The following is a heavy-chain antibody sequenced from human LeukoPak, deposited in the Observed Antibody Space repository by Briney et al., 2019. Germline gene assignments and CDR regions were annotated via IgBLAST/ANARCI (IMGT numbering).Heavy chain of an antibody. CDR1: GGSISSSSYY. D-gene: IGHD3-10*01. Sequence: SETLSLTCTVSGGSISSSSYYWGWIRQPPGKGLEWIGSIYYSGSTYYNPSLESRVTMSVNTSKNQFSLNLSSVTAADTAVYFCARGRYGSGSYYMDYWGQGTLVTVSS. CDR2: IYYSGST. V-gene: IGHV4-39*07. CDR3: ARGRYGSGSYYMDY. J-gene: IGHJ4*02.